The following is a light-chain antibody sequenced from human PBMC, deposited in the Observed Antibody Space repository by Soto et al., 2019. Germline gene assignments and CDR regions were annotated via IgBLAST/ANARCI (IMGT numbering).Light chain of an antibody. CDR1: QSIRTS. CDR2: AAS. J-gene: IGKJ1*01. V-gene: IGKV1-39*01. Sequence: DIQMTQSPSSLPASVGDRVTITCRASQSIRTSLNWYQQKPGKAPMLLIYAASSLHSGVPSRFSGSGSGTDFTLTISSLQPEDFATYYCQQSYSTPGTFGQGTRVEIK. CDR3: QQSYSTPGT.